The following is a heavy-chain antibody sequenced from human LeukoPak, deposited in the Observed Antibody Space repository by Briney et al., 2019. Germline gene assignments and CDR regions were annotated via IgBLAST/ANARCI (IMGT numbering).Heavy chain of an antibody. J-gene: IGHJ4*02. CDR3: ARWGSSSWYPFRHFDY. V-gene: IGHV4-34*01. CDR2: INHSGST. CDR1: GGSFSGYY. D-gene: IGHD6-13*01. Sequence: PSETLSLTCAVYGGSFSGYYWSWIRQPPGKGLEWIGEINHSGSTNYNPSLKSRLTISVDTSKNQFSLKLSSVTAADTAVYYCARWGSSSWYPFRHFDYWGQGTLVTVSS.